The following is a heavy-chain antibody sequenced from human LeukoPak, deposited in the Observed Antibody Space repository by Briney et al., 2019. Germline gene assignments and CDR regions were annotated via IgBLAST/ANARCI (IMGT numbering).Heavy chain of an antibody. Sequence: GESLKISRKGSGYSFTSYWIGWGRQMPGKGLEWMGIIYPCDSDTRYSPSFQGQVTISADTSISTAYLQWSSLKASATAMYYCARYMGILGGDAFDIWGQGTMVTVSS. CDR1: GYSFTSYW. CDR3: ARYMGILGGDAFDI. J-gene: IGHJ3*02. D-gene: IGHD2-15*01. CDR2: IYPCDSDT. V-gene: IGHV5-51*01.